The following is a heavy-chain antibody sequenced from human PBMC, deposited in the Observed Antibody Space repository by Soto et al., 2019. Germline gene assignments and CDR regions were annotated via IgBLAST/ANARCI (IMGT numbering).Heavy chain of an antibody. D-gene: IGHD3-16*01. J-gene: IGHJ6*02. Sequence: QVQLVQSGAEVKNPGASVKVSCKASGYTFTRYGIGWARQAPGQGLEWMGWINTYNGNTNYAQNVQGRVTLTTDTSTSTAYMELRSLRSTATAIYYCAMVDVYVTPSPQHVWGQGTTVIVSS. CDR2: INTYNGNT. V-gene: IGHV1-18*01. CDR1: GYTFTRYG. CDR3: AMVDVYVTPSPQHV.